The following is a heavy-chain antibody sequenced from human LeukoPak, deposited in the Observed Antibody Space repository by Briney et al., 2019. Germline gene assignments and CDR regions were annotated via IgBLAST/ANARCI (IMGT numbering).Heavy chain of an antibody. CDR1: GYTLTSYY. CDR2: IIPIFGTA. V-gene: IGHV1-69*05. CDR3: ARGAEGTFLNNWFDP. J-gene: IGHJ5*02. Sequence: SVKVSCKASGYTLTSYYMHWVRQAPGQGLEWMGGIIPIFGTANYAQKFQGRVTITTDESTSTAYMELSSLRSEDTAVYYCARGAEGTFLNNWFDPWGQGTLVTVSS. D-gene: IGHD1-1*01.